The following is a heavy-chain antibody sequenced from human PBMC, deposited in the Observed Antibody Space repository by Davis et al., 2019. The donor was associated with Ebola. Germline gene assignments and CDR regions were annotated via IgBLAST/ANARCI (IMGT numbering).Heavy chain of an antibody. V-gene: IGHV1-18*01. J-gene: IGHJ4*02. CDR2: ISPSNGNT. CDR1: GYTFSTYA. CDR3: ARVLGSWWAGY. D-gene: IGHD1-26*01. Sequence: AASVKVSCKASGYTFSTYAITWVRQAPGQGLEWMGWISPSNGNTDVAQKFQGRVIMTTGTSTSTAYMEMRSLTSDDTAVYYCARVLGSWWAGYWGQGTLVTVSS.